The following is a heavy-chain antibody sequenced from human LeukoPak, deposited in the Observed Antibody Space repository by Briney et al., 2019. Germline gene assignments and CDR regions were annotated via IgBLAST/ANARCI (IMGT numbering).Heavy chain of an antibody. Sequence: GGSLRLSCAGSGFIFNNYAMHWVRQPPGKGLEWVSGISWISGSIDYADSVKGRFTISRDNAKNSLYLQMNSLRVEDTAFYYCAKDNRRHYTSGPNPDSLHWGQGALVTVSS. CDR2: ISWISGSI. CDR1: GFIFNNYA. CDR3: AKDNRRHYTSGPNPDSLH. D-gene: IGHD6-19*01. J-gene: IGHJ4*02. V-gene: IGHV3-9*01.